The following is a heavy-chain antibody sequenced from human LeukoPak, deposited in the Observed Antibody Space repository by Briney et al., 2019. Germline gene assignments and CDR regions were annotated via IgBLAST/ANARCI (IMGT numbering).Heavy chain of an antibody. CDR2: ISYDGSNK. CDR1: GFTFSSYG. J-gene: IGHJ1*01. D-gene: IGHD6-13*01. Sequence: GSLRLSCAASGFTFSSYGMHWVRQAPGKGLEWVAVISYDGSNKYYADSVKGRFTISRDNSKNTLYLQMNSLRAEDTAVYYCAKERSSSWYHVAEYFQHWGQGTLVTVSS. CDR3: AKERSSSWYHVAEYFQH. V-gene: IGHV3-30*18.